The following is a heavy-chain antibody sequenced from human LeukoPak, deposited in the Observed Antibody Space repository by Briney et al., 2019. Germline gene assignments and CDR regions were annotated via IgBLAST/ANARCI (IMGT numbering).Heavy chain of an antibody. D-gene: IGHD3-22*01. V-gene: IGHV4-38-2*02. CDR2: IFHTGST. CDR3: AREGQVVVRTMSDY. Sequence: PSETLSINCTVSGDSISSGNYWGWIRQPPGKGLEWIGSIFHTGSTYFNLSLKSRVTISVDTSKNQFSLRLSSVTAADTAVYYCAREGQVVVRTMSDYWGQGTLVTVSS. CDR1: GDSISSGNY. J-gene: IGHJ4*02.